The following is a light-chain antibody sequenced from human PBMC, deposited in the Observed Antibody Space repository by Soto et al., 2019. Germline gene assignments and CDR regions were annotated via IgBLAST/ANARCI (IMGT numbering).Light chain of an antibody. CDR3: QQYKNWPPVT. V-gene: IGKV3-15*01. CDR2: GAS. CDR1: QSVNSN. J-gene: IGKJ4*02. Sequence: ETVMTQSPATLSVSLGERATLSCRASQSVNSNLAWYQQKPGQAPRLLIYGASIRATGVPARFSGSGSVTDFTLTISSLQPEDFAVYFCQQYKNWPPVTFGGGTKVDIK.